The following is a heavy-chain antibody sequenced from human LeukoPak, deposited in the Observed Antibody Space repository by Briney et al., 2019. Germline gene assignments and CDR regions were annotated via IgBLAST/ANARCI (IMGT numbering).Heavy chain of an antibody. CDR2: INPNSGGT. CDR3: AKGYCSGGSCHNWFDP. J-gene: IGHJ5*02. CDR1: GYTFTGYY. Sequence: ASVKVSCKASGYTFTGYYMHWVRQAPGQGLEWMGWINPNSGGTNYAQKFQGRVTMTRDTSISTAHMELSRLRSDDTAVYYCAKGYCSGGSCHNWFDPWGQGTLVTVSS. V-gene: IGHV1-2*02. D-gene: IGHD2-15*01.